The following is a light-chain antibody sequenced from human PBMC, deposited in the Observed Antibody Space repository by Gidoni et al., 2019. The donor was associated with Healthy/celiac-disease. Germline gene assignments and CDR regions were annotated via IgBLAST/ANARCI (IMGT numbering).Light chain of an antibody. CDR3: QQYNNWPPYS. CDR2: GAS. CDR1: QSVSSN. Sequence: VMTPSPATLSVSPGERATLSCRASQSVSSNLAWYQQKPGQAPRLLIYGASTRATGIPARFSGSGSGTEFTLTISSLQSEDFAVYYCQQYNNWPPYSFGQGTKLEIK. J-gene: IGKJ2*03. V-gene: IGKV3-15*01.